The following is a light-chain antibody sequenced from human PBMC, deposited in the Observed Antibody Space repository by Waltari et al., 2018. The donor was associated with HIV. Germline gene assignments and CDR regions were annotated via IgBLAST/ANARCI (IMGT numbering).Light chain of an antibody. J-gene: IGKJ1*01. CDR2: KAS. CDR3: QNYNAYAT. Sequence: DIQLTQAPSTLSASVGDSVTIPCRASQSIDTSLAWYQQQPGKAPKLLIYKASSLNSGVPSRFSGRGSGTDFTLTISSLQSDDFATYYCQNYNAYATFGQGTKVEIK. V-gene: IGKV1-5*03. CDR1: QSIDTS.